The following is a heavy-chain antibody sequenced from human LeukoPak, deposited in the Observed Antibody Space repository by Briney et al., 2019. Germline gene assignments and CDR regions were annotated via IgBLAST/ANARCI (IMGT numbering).Heavy chain of an antibody. CDR2: IYSGGST. V-gene: IGHV3-53*01. D-gene: IGHD3-22*01. CDR3: ARGIYSSGFELIDY. Sequence: GGSLRLSCAASGFTVSSNYMSWVRQAPGKGLEWVSVIYSGGSTYYADSVKGRFTISRDNSKNTLYLQMNSLRAEDTAVYYCARGIYSSGFELIDYWGQGTLVTVSS. J-gene: IGHJ4*02. CDR1: GFTVSSNY.